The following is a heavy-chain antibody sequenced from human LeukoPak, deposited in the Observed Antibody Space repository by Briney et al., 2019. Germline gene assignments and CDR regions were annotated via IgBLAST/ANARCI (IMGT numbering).Heavy chain of an antibody. CDR1: GFTFDDYG. D-gene: IGHD6-13*01. CDR2: INWNGGST. J-gene: IGHJ5*02. V-gene: IGHV3-20*04. CDR3: ARESSGIAAAGRFDP. Sequence: GGSLRLSCAASGFTFDDYGMSWVRQAPGKGLEWVSGINWNGGSTGYADSVKGRFTISRDNAKNSLYLQMNSLRAEDTALHYCARESSGIAAAGRFDPWGQGTLVTVSS.